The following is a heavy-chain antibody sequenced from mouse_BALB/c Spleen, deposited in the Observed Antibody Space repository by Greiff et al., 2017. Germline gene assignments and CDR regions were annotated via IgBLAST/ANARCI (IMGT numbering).Heavy chain of an antibody. D-gene: IGHD2-4*01. CDR1: GFPFSSYA. Sequence: EVQLVESGGGLVKPGGSLKLSCAASGFPFSSYAISLVRQTPEKRLAWVATISSGGSYTYYPDSVKGRFTISRDNAKNTLYQQMSSLRTEETAMYYCARIYYDYDQWFAYWGQGTLGTVAA. CDR3: ARIYYDYDQWFAY. V-gene: IGHV5-9-3*01. J-gene: IGHJ3*01. CDR2: ISSGGSYT.